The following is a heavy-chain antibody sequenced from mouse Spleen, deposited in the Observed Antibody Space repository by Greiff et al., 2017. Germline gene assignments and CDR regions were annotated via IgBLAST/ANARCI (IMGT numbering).Heavy chain of an antibody. CDR2: ISDGGSYT. CDR3: ARDDYGSDAMDY. Sequence: DVQLVESGGGLVKPGGSLKLSCAASGFTFSDYYMYWVRQTPEKRLEWVATISDGGSYTYYPDSVKGRFTISRDNAKNNLYLQMSSLKSEDTAMYYCARDDYGSDAMDYWGQGTSVTVSS. CDR1: GFTFSDYY. V-gene: IGHV5-4*02. J-gene: IGHJ4*01. D-gene: IGHD1-1*01.